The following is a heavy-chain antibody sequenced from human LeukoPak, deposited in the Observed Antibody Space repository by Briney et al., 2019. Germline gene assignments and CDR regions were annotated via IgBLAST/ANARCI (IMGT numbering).Heavy chain of an antibody. CDR2: IRPNGVIT. J-gene: IGHJ4*02. Sequence: GGSLRLSCAASGFTFSSHGMNWVRQAPGKGLEWVSGIRPNGVITYYPDSVKGRFTISRDNSKGTVYLQMNSLRPEDTAVYYCAKDDAWLQYGNWGRGTLVTVSS. D-gene: IGHD5-24*01. CDR1: GFTFSSHG. V-gene: IGHV3-23*01. CDR3: AKDDAWLQYGN.